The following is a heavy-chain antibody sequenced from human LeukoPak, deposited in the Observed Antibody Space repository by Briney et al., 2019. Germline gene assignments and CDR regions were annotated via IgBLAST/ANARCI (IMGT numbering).Heavy chain of an antibody. CDR3: ASFGCSSTSCYGAFDI. CDR2: IIPILGIA. J-gene: IGHJ3*02. CDR1: GGTFSSYA. Sequence: GASVKVSCKASGGTFSSYAISWVRQAPGQGLEWMGRIIPILGIANYAQKFQGRVTITADKSTSTAYMELSSLRSEDTAVYYCASFGCSSTSCYGAFDIWGQGTMVTVSS. V-gene: IGHV1-69*04. D-gene: IGHD2-2*01.